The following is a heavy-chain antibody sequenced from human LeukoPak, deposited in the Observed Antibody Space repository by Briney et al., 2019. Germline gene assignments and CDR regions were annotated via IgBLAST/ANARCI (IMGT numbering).Heavy chain of an antibody. D-gene: IGHD1-14*01. J-gene: IGHJ4*02. CDR3: ATDGGNHNFNY. CDR2: IILNGGAT. Sequence: GASVKVSCKASRFTFTDYYLHWVRQAPGQGLEWMGRIILNGGATNYAQKFQGRVTLTRDTSISTAYMELSRQTSDDTAVYYCATDGGNHNFNYWGQGTLVTVSS. CDR1: RFTFTDYY. V-gene: IGHV1-2*06.